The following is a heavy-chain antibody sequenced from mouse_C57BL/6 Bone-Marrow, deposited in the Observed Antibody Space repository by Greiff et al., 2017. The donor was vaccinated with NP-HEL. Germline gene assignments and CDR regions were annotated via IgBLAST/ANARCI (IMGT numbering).Heavy chain of an antibody. CDR2: INYDGSST. CDR3: GRGNYCGSSLYVMDY. CDR1: GFTFSDYY. D-gene: IGHD1-1*01. J-gene: IGHJ4*01. Sequence: EVKLVESEGGLVQPGSSMKLSCTASGFTFSDYYMAWVRQVPEKGLEWVANINYDGSSTYYLDSLKSRFIISRDNAKNILYLQMSSLTSEDTATYCCGRGNYCGSSLYVMDYWGQGTSVTVSS. V-gene: IGHV5-16*01.